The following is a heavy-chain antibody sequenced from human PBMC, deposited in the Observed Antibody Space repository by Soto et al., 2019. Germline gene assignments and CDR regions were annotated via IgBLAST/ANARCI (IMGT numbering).Heavy chain of an antibody. CDR3: ARDETAADYYFDY. CDR2: ISSSSSYI. D-gene: IGHD6-13*01. J-gene: IGHJ4*02. Sequence: GGSLRLSCAASGFTFSSYSMNWVRQAPGKGLEWVSSISSSSSYIYYADSVKGRFTISRDNAKNSLYLQMNSLRAEDTAVYYCARDETAADYYFDYWGRGTLVTVSS. CDR1: GFTFSSYS. V-gene: IGHV3-21*01.